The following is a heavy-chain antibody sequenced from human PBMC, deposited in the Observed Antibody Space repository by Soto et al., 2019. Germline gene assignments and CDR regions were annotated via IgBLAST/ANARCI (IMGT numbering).Heavy chain of an antibody. Sequence: ASVKVSCKASGYTFTSYGISWVRQAPGQGLEWMGWISAYNGNTNYAQKLQGRVTMTTDTSTSTAYMELRSLRSDDTAVYYCARVRRDSSSWYDAFDIWGQGTMVTVSS. J-gene: IGHJ3*02. V-gene: IGHV1-18*01. CDR3: ARVRRDSSSWYDAFDI. CDR2: ISAYNGNT. CDR1: GYTFTSYG. D-gene: IGHD6-13*01.